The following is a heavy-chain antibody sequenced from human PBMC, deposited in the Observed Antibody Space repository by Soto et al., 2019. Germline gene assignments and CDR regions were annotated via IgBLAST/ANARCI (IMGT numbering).Heavy chain of an antibody. CDR3: AKDGPNGSGSLDY. J-gene: IGHJ4*02. V-gene: IGHV3-30*18. D-gene: IGHD3-10*01. Sequence: QVQLVESGGGVVQPGRSLRLSCAASGFTFSSYGMHWVRQAPGKGLEWVAVISYDGSNKYYADSVKGRFTISRDNSKNTLSLQMNSLRAEDTAVYYCAKDGPNGSGSLDYWGQGTLVTVSS. CDR1: GFTFSSYG. CDR2: ISYDGSNK.